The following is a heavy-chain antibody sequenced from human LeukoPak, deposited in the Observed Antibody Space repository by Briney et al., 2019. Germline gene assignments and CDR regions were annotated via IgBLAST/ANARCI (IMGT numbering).Heavy chain of an antibody. CDR3: AAHDMLTGYPYFDS. CDR1: GLRLSRYW. V-gene: IGHV3-7*02. D-gene: IGHD3-9*01. Sequence: PGGSLRLSCAASGLRLSRYWVGWGRQAPGKGPEWVANIQQDGSEMYYVDSVKGRFIISIDNAENSVFLQMNLLGVEDTSVYHCAAHDMLTGYPYFDSWGQGTLVTVSS. J-gene: IGHJ4*02. CDR2: IQQDGSEM.